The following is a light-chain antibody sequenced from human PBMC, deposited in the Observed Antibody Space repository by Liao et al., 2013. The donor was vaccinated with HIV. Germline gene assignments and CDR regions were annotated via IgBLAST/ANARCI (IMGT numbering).Light chain of an antibody. Sequence: SYELTQPPSVSVAPGKTARITCGGNNIGSKSVHWYQQKPGQAPVLVIYYDGDRPSGIPERFSGSSSGTTVTLTISGVQAEDEADYYCQSADSSGTCPVFGGGTKLTVL. CDR3: QSADSSGTCPV. CDR2: YDG. CDR1: NIGSKS. J-gene: IGLJ3*02. V-gene: IGLV3-21*01.